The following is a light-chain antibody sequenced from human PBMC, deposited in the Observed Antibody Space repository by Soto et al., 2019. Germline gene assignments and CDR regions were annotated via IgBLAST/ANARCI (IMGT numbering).Light chain of an antibody. CDR3: SSYADSDSLSV. Sequence: QSALTQPPSASGSPGQSVTISCTGTSSDVGGYHYVSWYQQHPGKAPKLIIDEVNERPSRVPDRFSGSPSGTMASLTVSGLKDNGEADYYCSSYADSDSLSVFGTGTKLTVL. J-gene: IGLJ2*01. CDR1: SSDVGGYHY. CDR2: EVN. V-gene: IGLV2-8*01.